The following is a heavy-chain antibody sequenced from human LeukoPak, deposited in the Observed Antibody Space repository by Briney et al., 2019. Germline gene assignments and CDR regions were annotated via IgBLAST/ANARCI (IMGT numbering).Heavy chain of an antibody. J-gene: IGHJ4*02. CDR1: GGSISSGGYY. Sequence: PSETLSLTCTVSGGSISSGGYYWSWIRQPPGKGLEWIGEINHSGSTNYNPSLKSRVTISVDTSKNQFSLKLSSVTAADTAVYYCATWRLYGSGSHDWGQGTLVTVSS. D-gene: IGHD3-10*01. CDR2: INHSGST. V-gene: IGHV4-39*01. CDR3: ATWRLYGSGSHD.